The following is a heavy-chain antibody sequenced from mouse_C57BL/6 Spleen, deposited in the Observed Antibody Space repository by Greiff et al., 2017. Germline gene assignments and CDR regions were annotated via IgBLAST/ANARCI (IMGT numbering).Heavy chain of an antibody. J-gene: IGHJ2*01. Sequence: QVQLQQPGAELVRPGTSVKLSCKASGYTFTSYWMHWVKQRPGQGLEWIGVIEPSDSYTNYNQKFKGKATLTVDTSSSTAYMQLSSLTSEDTAVYYCARELGRRFDYWGQGTTLTVSS. D-gene: IGHD4-1*01. V-gene: IGHV1-59*01. CDR2: IEPSDSYT. CDR1: GYTFTSYW. CDR3: ARELGRRFDY.